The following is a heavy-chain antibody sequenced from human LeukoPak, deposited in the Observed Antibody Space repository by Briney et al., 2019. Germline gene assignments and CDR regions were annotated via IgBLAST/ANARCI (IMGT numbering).Heavy chain of an antibody. J-gene: IGHJ5*02. Sequence: GGSLRLSCAASGFTFSSYWMSWVRQAPGKELEWVSITYFGGTTYYADSVKGRFTISRDNSKNTLYLQMNSLRADDTAVYYCARDSEGDGYSFDTWGRGTLVTVSS. CDR3: ARDSEGDGYSFDT. CDR1: GFTFSSYW. CDR2: TYFGGTT. V-gene: IGHV3-53*01. D-gene: IGHD5-24*01.